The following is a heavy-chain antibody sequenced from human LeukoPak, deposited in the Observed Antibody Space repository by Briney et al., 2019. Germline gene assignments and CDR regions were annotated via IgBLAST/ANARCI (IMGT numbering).Heavy chain of an antibody. J-gene: IGHJ5*02. V-gene: IGHV1-69*02. D-gene: IGHD2-2*02. Sequence: ASVKVSCKXSGGTFSSYTISWVRQAPGQGLEWMGRIIPILGIANYSQKFQGRVTITADKSTNTAYMALSSLRSEDTAVYYCARGVVPAAIPRAFDPWGQGTLVTVSS. CDR1: GGTFSSYT. CDR3: ARGVVPAAIPRAFDP. CDR2: IIPILGIA.